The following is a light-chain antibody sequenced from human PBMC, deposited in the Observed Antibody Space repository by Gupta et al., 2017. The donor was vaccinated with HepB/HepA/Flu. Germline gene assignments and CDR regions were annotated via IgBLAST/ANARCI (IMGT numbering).Light chain of an antibody. Sequence: ELVFTQSPGTLSLSPGERATLSCRASKSVSSSNLACYQQKPGQAPRLLIYGASSRATGIPDRFSGSGSGTDFTLTISRLEPEDFAVYYCQQYVSSPFTFGPGTKVDIK. CDR3: QQYVSSPFT. J-gene: IGKJ3*01. CDR1: KSVSSSN. CDR2: GAS. V-gene: IGKV3-20*01.